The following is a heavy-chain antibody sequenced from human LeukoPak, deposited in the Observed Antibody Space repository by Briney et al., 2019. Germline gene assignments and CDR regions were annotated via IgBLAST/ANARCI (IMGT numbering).Heavy chain of an antibody. V-gene: IGHV3-21*01. CDR2: ISSSSSYM. Sequence: GGSLRLSCAASGFTFSSYSMNWVRQAPGKGLEWVSSISSSSSYMYYADSVKGRFTISRDNAKNSLYLQMNSLRAEDTAVYYCARDGKPYYYGSGSYFDPWGQGTLVTVSS. J-gene: IGHJ5*02. CDR1: GFTFSSYS. D-gene: IGHD3-10*01. CDR3: ARDGKPYYYGSGSYFDP.